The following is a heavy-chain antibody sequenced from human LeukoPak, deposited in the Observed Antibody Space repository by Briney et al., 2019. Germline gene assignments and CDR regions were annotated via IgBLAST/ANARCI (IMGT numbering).Heavy chain of an antibody. Sequence: GGSLRLSCAASEFTFSSYAMTWVRQAPGKGLEWVSTISGSGERTYYADSVKGRFTISRDNSKNTLYLQMNTLRADDTAVYYCEKVLDYPTLPRGYFKNGGRETLVTVSS. D-gene: IGHD3-9*01. CDR3: EKVLDYPTLPRGYFKN. CDR1: EFTFSSYA. J-gene: IGHJ4*02. V-gene: IGHV3-23*01. CDR2: ISGSGERT.